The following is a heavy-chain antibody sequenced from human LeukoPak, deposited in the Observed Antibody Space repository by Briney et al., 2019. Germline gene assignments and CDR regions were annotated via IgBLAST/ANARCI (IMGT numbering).Heavy chain of an antibody. CDR2: IIPIFGTA. CDR3: ARDITMVRGVIPYYFDY. D-gene: IGHD3-10*01. J-gene: IGHJ4*02. CDR1: GGTLSSYA. V-gene: IGHV1-69*13. Sequence: ASVKVSCKASGGTLSSYAISWVRQAPGQGLEWMGGIIPIFGTANYAQKFQGRVTITADESTSTAYMELSSLRSEDTAVYYCARDITMVRGVIPYYFDYWGQGTLVTVSS.